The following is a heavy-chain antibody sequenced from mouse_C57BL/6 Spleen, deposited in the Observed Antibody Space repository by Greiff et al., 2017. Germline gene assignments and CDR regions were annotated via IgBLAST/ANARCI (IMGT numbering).Heavy chain of an antibody. Sequence: EVQLQQSGPVLVKPGASVKMSCKASGYTFTDYYMNWVKQSHGKSLEWIGVINPYNGGTSYNQKFKGKATLTVDKSSSTAYMELNSLTSEDSAVYYCAREGDQTAQATSYAMDYWGQGTSVTVSS. V-gene: IGHV1-19*01. CDR1: GYTFTDYY. CDR3: AREGDQTAQATSYAMDY. J-gene: IGHJ4*01. D-gene: IGHD3-2*02. CDR2: INPYNGGT.